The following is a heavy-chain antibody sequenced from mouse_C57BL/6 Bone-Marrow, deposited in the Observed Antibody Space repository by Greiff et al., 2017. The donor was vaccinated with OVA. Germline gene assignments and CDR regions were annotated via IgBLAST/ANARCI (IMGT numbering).Heavy chain of an antibody. Sequence: QVQLQQPGTELVKPGASVKLSCKASGYTFTSYWMHWVKQRPGQGLEWIGNINPSNGGTNYNEKFKSKATLTVDKSYSTAYMQLSSLTSEDSAVYYCARSLIYGSSYGYYFDDWGQGTTLTVSS. CDR2: INPSNGGT. J-gene: IGHJ2*01. V-gene: IGHV1-53*01. D-gene: IGHD1-1*01. CDR3: ARSLIYGSSYGYYFDD. CDR1: GYTFTSYW.